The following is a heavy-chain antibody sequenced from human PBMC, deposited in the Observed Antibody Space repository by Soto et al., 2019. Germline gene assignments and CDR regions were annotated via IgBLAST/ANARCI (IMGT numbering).Heavy chain of an antibody. CDR2: INHSGSA. CDR1: GGSFSGYY. V-gene: IGHV4-34*01. CDR3: ASVTVTTPLDYYYYMDV. Sequence: SETLSLTCAVYGGSFSGYYWSWIRQPPGKGLEWIGEINHSGSANYNPSLKSRVTISVDTSKNQFSLKLSSVTAADTAVYYCASVTVTTPLDYYYYMDVWGKGTTVTVSS. J-gene: IGHJ6*03. D-gene: IGHD4-4*01.